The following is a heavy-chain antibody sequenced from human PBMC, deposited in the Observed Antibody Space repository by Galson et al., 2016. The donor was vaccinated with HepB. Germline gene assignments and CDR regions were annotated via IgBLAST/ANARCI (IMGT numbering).Heavy chain of an antibody. V-gene: IGHV3-23*01. CDR2: ISGSGGST. CDR3: VPLGYAVDY. D-gene: IGHD5-12*01. CDR1: GFTSDSYA. Sequence: SLRLSCAASGFTSDSYAMSWVRQAPGKGLEWVSAISGSGGSTYYADSVKGRFTISRVNSKNTLYLQMNSLRAEDTAVYYCVPLGYAVDYWGQGTLVTVSS. J-gene: IGHJ4*02.